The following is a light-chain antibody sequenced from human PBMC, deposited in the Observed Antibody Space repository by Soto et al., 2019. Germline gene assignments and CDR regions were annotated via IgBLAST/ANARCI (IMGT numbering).Light chain of an antibody. CDR2: GAS. CDR1: QSVSSSY. CDR3: PQYRSSPRIT. V-gene: IGKV3-20*01. J-gene: IGKJ5*01. Sequence: EIVLTQSPGTLSLSPGERATLSCRASQSVSSSYLAWYQQKPGQAPRLLIYGASSRATGIPDRFSGSGSGTDFTLTISRLEPEDFAVYYCPQYRSSPRITFGQGTRLEIK.